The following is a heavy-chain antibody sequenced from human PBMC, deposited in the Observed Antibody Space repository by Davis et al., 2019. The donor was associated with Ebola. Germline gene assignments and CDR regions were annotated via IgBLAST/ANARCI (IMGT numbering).Heavy chain of an antibody. J-gene: IGHJ5*02. CDR3: ARTTKTSVSDSGLGYTYLDP. V-gene: IGHV4-34*01. CDR2: ISHAGFS. Sequence: ESLKISCAASGFTFSSYEMNWVRQSPGKGLEWIGYISHAGFSDYNPSLTSRVTISVDTSKNQFALKMNPVTAADTAIYYCARTTKTSVSDSGLGYTYLDPWSQGTLVTVSS. CDR1: GFTFSSYE. D-gene: IGHD1-1*01.